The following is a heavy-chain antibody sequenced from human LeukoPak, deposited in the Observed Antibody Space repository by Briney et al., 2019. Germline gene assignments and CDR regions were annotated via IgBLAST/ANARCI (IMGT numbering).Heavy chain of an antibody. V-gene: IGHV3-23*01. CDR3: AKGAASNKVDWFDP. J-gene: IGHJ5*02. D-gene: IGHD4-11*01. CDR2: STGVGGA. Sequence: GGSLRLSCAASGFTFSRYTMMWVRQAPGKGLQWASSSTGVGGAYYADSVKGRFTVSRDKSENTLYLQMNSLSPEDTAVYYCAKGAASNKVDWFDPWGQGTLVTVSS. CDR1: GFTFSRYT.